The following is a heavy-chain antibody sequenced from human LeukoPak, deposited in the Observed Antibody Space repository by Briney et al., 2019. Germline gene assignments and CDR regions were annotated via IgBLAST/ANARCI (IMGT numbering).Heavy chain of an antibody. CDR1: GFTFSNYA. CDR3: AKVALYDSSGYWLFQH. Sequence: GGTLRLSCAASGFTFSNYAMNWVRQAPGKGLEWVSAISGSGGSTYYADSVKGRFTISRDNSKNTLYLQMNSLRAEDTAVYYCAKVALYDSSGYWLFQHWGQGTLVTVSS. J-gene: IGHJ1*01. CDR2: ISGSGGST. V-gene: IGHV3-23*01. D-gene: IGHD3-22*01.